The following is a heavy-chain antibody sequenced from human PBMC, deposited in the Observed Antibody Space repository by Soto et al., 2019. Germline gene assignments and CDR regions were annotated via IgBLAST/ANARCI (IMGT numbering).Heavy chain of an antibody. CDR1: GFTFSSYG. CDR3: AKNDDSFDY. CDR2: TAYDESEK. Sequence: GGSLRLSCVASGFTFSSYGMHWVRQAAGKGLEWVAVTAYDESEKYYADSVKGRFTISXXXSXXXXXLXXNXXRPXDTAVYYCAKNDDSFDYWGQGTLVTVSS. J-gene: IGHJ4*02. V-gene: IGHV3-30*18.